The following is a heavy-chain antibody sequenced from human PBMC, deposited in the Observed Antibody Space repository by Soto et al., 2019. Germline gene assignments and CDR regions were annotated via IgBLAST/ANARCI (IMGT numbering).Heavy chain of an antibody. CDR3: ARDIRSDHYYYYYGMDV. CDR2: ISYDGSNK. V-gene: IGHV3-30-3*01. CDR1: GFTFSSYA. Sequence: GGSLRLSCAASGFTFSSYAMHWVRQAPGKGLEWVAVISYDGSNKYYADSVKGRFTISRDNSKNTLYLQMNSLRAEDTAVYYCARDIRSDHYYYYYGMDVWGQGTTVTVSS. J-gene: IGHJ6*02.